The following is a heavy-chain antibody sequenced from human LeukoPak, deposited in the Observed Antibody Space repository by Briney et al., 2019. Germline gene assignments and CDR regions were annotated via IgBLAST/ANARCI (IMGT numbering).Heavy chain of an antibody. CDR3: ARTKAWDYYGSGSYAFDI. CDR1: GGSISSYY. V-gene: IGHV4-59*01. D-gene: IGHD3-10*01. Sequence: SETLSLTCIVSGGSISSYYWSWIRQPPGKGLEWIGYIYYSGSTNYNPSLKSRVTISVDTSKNQFSLKLSSVTAADTAVYYCARTKAWDYYGSGSYAFDIWGQGTMVTVSS. J-gene: IGHJ3*02. CDR2: IYYSGST.